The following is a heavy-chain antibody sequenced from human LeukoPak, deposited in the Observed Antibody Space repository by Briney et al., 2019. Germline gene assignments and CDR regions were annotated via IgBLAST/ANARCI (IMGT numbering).Heavy chain of an antibody. CDR2: IVNSGANT. CDR3: AKRGLSGTKEFDY. V-gene: IGHV3-23*01. D-gene: IGHD1-7*01. Sequence: QPGGSLRLSCAASGFTFSTFGMSWVGQAPGKGLEWVSAIVNSGANTYYADSVKGRFTISRDNSKNTLYLQMNSLRAEDTAVYYCAKRGLSGTKEFDYWGQGTLVTVSS. J-gene: IGHJ4*02. CDR1: GFTFSTFG.